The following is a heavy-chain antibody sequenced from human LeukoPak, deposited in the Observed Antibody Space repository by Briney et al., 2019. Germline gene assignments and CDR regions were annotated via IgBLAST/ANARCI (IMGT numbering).Heavy chain of an antibody. V-gene: IGHV3-23*01. J-gene: IGHJ4*02. CDR3: ARDYYDSSGYYSFDY. CDR1: GFTFSSYA. CDR2: ISGSGGST. D-gene: IGHD3-22*01. Sequence: GGSLRLSCAASGFTFSSYAMSWVRQAPGKGLEWVSAISGSGGSTYYADSVKGRFTISRDNAKNSLYLQMNSLRAEDTAVYYCARDYYDSSGYYSFDYWGQGTLVTVSS.